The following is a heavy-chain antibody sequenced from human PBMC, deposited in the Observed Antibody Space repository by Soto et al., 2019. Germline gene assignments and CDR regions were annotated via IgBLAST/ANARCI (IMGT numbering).Heavy chain of an antibody. CDR3: ASTYYDFWTGYPGFDS. CDR2: IKQDGSEK. V-gene: IGHV3-7*01. CDR1: GFTFSSYW. Sequence: PGGSLRLSCAASGFTFSSYWMSWVRQAPGKGLEWVANIKQDGSEKYYVDSVKGRFTISRDNAKNSLYLQMNSLRAEDTAVYYCASTYYDFWTGYPGFDSWGKGTLVTGYS. D-gene: IGHD3-3*01. J-gene: IGHJ4*02.